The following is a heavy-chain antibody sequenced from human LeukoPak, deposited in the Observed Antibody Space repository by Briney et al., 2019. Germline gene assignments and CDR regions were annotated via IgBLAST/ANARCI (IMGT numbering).Heavy chain of an antibody. CDR1: GYTFTSYD. CDR2: MNPNSGNT. CDR3: ASGRDGLLGFEY. V-gene: IGHV1-8*03. D-gene: IGHD5-24*01. Sequence: GASVKVSCKASGYTFTSYDINWVRQATGQGLEWMGWMNPNSGNTGYAQKFQGRVTITRNTSISTAYMELSSLRSEDTDVYYCASGRDGLLGFEYWGQGTLVTVSS. J-gene: IGHJ4*02.